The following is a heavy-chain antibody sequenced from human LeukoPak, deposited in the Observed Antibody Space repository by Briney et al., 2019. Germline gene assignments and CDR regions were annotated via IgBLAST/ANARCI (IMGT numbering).Heavy chain of an antibody. CDR2: IKQDGSEK. D-gene: IGHD3-10*01. V-gene: IGHV3-7*05. Sequence: RGSLRLSCAASGFTFSRYWMSWVRQAPGKGLEWVATIKQDGSEKYYVDSVKGRFTISRDNSKNTLYLQMNSLRAEDTAVYYCSRVAPLHYFDYWGQGTLVTVSS. CDR1: GFTFSRYW. CDR3: SRVAPLHYFDY. J-gene: IGHJ4*02.